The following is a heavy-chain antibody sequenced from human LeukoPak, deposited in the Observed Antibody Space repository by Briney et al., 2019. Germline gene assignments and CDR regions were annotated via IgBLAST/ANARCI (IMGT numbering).Heavy chain of an antibody. Sequence: SETLSLTCAVSGGSISSYYWSWVRQPPGKGLEWIGYIYYSGNTNYNPSLKSRVTISVDTSKNQFSLRLSSVTAADTAVYYCARGSYRIFDYWGQGNLVTVSS. CDR2: IYYSGNT. CDR3: ARGSYRIFDY. V-gene: IGHV4-59*01. D-gene: IGHD1-26*01. J-gene: IGHJ4*02. CDR1: GGSISSYY.